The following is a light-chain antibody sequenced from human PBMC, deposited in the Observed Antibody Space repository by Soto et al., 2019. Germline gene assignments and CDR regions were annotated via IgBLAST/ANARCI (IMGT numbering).Light chain of an antibody. CDR1: SSDVGGYNY. J-gene: IGLJ2*01. CDR2: DVS. Sequence: QSALTQAASVSGSPGQSITIACTGTSSDVGGYNYVSWYQQHPGKAPKLMIYDVSNRPSGVSNRFSGSKSGNTASLTISGLQAEVEADYYCSSYTSSSTLEVVFGGGTKLTVL. CDR3: SSYTSSSTLEVV. V-gene: IGLV2-14*01.